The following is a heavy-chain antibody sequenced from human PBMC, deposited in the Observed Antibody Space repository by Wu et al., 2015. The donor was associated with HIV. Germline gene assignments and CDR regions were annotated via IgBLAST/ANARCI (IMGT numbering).Heavy chain of an antibody. CDR3: ASEPYCGGDCYSYFDY. Sequence: QVQLVQSGAEVKKPGSSVKVSCKASGGTFSSYAISWVRQAPGQGLEWMGGIIPIFGTANYAQKFQGRVTITADESTSTAYMELSSLRSEDTAVYYCASEPYCGGDCYSYFDYWGQGTLVTVSS. V-gene: IGHV1-69*12. CDR1: GGTFSSYA. D-gene: IGHD2-21*01. J-gene: IGHJ4*02. CDR2: IIPIFGTA.